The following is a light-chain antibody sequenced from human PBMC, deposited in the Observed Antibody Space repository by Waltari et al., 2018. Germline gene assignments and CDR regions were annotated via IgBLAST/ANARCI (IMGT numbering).Light chain of an antibody. CDR2: DVN. J-gene: IGLJ2*01. V-gene: IGLV2-11*01. Sequence: QSAPTQPRSVSGSPGQSVSISCTGSNSDVGGYKYVSWYQQYPGRAPKMLVYDVNKRSSGVPDRFSGSKVGNTASLTISGLLPEDEADYYCCSFVGSYTSVFGGGTKVTVL. CDR3: CSFVGSYTSV. CDR1: NSDVGGYKY.